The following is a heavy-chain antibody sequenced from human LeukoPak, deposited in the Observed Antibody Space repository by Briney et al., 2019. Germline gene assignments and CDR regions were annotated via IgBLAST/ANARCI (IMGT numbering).Heavy chain of an antibody. CDR2: INAGNANT. D-gene: IGHD6-13*01. V-gene: IGHV1-3*01. J-gene: IGHJ4*02. CDR3: ARDQGYGSSCFDY. Sequence: ASVKVSCKASVYSFTTYAMHWVRQARGQRLEWMGWINAGNANTKYSQKFQGRVTITRDTSASTAYMELSSLRSEDAAVYYCARDQGYGSSCFDYWGQGTLVTVSS. CDR1: VYSFTTYA.